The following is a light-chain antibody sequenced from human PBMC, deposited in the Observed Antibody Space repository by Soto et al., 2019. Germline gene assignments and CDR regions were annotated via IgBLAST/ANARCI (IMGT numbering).Light chain of an antibody. CDR2: DAS. J-gene: IGKJ4*01. Sequence: DIQMTQSPSSLSASVGDTVTITCQATQDIRKYLSWYQQKPGKAPNLLIYDASSLETGVPSRFSGSGSGTDFTFTISSLQPEDFATYYCQQYDDLPLTFGGGTKVEIK. V-gene: IGKV1-33*01. CDR1: QDIRKY. CDR3: QQYDDLPLT.